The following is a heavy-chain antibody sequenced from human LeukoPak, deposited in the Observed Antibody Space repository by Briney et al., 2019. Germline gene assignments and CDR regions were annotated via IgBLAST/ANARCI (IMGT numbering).Heavy chain of an antibody. V-gene: IGHV3-7*01. J-gene: IGHJ6*03. CDR2: IKQDGSEK. Sequence: GGSLRLSCAASGFTFSSYWMSWVRQAPGKGLEWVANIKQDGSEKYYVDSVKGRFTISRDNAKNSLYLQMNSLRAEDTAVYYCARARHSSSWYSFDYYYYYYMDVWGKGTTVTVSS. CDR3: ARARHSSSWYSFDYYYYYYMDV. CDR1: GFTFSSYW. D-gene: IGHD6-13*01.